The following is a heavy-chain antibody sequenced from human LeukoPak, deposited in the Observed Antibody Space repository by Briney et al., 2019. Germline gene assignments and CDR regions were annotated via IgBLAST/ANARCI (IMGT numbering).Heavy chain of an antibody. CDR3: ARSLIALANIDY. V-gene: IGHV4-34*01. CDR2: INHSGST. CDR1: GGSFSGYY. Sequence: SETLSLTCAVYGGSFSGYYWSWIRQPPGKGLEWIGEINHSGSTNYNPSLKSRVTISVDTSKNQFSLKLSSVTAADTAVYYCARSLIALANIDYWGQGTLVTVSS. J-gene: IGHJ4*02. D-gene: IGHD6-19*01.